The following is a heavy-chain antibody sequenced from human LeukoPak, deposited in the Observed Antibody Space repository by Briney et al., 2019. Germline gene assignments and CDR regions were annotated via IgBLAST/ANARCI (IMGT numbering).Heavy chain of an antibody. CDR3: TTGYYDFWSGYYTN. CDR1: GFTFSNAW. Sequence: GGSLRLSCAASGFTFSNAWMSWVRQAPGKGLEWVGRIKSKTDGGTTDYAAPVKGRFTISRDDSKNTLYLQMNSLKTEDTAVYYCTTGYYDFWSGYYTNWGRGTLVTVSS. J-gene: IGHJ4*02. V-gene: IGHV3-15*01. D-gene: IGHD3-3*01. CDR2: IKSKTDGGTT.